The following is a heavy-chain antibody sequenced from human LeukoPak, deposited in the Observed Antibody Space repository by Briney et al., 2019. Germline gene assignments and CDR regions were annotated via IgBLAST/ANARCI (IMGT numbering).Heavy chain of an antibody. CDR3: ERDRPYGVGAHDAFDT. J-gene: IGHJ3*02. CDR2: INSDGSST. D-gene: IGHD1-26*01. Sequence: PGGSLRLSCAASGFTFSSYWMHWVRQAPGKGLVWVSRINSDGSSTSYADSVKGRFTISRDNAKNTLYLQMNSLRAEDTAVYYCERDRPYGVGAHDAFDTWGQGTMFTVSS. CDR1: GFTFSSYW. V-gene: IGHV3-74*01.